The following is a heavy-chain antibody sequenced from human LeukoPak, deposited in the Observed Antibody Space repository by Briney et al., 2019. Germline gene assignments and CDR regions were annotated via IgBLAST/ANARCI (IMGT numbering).Heavy chain of an antibody. CDR2: IYTSGST. CDR3: ARDPGYSGYDWYFDY. V-gene: IGHV4-61*02. D-gene: IGHD5-12*01. Sequence: PSQTLSLTCTVSGGSISSGSYYWGWLRQPAGTGLEWIGRIYTSGSTNYNPSLKSRVTISVDTSKNQFSLKLSSVTAADTAVYYCARDPGYSGYDWYFDYWGQGTLVTVSS. J-gene: IGHJ4*02. CDR1: GGSISSGSYY.